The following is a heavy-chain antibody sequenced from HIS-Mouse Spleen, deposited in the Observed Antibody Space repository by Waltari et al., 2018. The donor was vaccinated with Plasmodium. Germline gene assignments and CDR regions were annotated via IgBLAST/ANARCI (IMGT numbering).Heavy chain of an antibody. J-gene: IGHJ1*01. Sequence: QVQLVQSGAEVKTPGASVKVSCKASGYTFTGYYMHWVRQAPGQGLEWMGWHNPNSGGTNDEQKLQGSVTMTRDTSISTAYMELSRLRSDDTAVYYCARVLGYKAAAGTFVEYFQHWGQGTLVTVSS. CDR1: GYTFTGYY. CDR3: ARVLGYKAAAGTFVEYFQH. V-gene: IGHV1-2*02. CDR2: HNPNSGGT. D-gene: IGHD6-13*01.